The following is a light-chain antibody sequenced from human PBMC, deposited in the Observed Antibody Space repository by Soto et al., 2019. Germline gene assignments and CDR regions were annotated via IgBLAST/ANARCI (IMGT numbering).Light chain of an antibody. V-gene: IGLV1-40*01. CDR2: GAT. CDR1: YSNIGAGHD. CDR3: QSFDSGLSGAL. J-gene: IGLJ2*01. Sequence: QSVLTQPPSVSGAPRQRVTISCTGSYSNIGAGHDVHWYQQHPGTAPRLLIYGATHRPSGVPERFSGSRSGSSASLTITGLQTEDESFYHCQSFDSGLSGALFGGGTKLTVL.